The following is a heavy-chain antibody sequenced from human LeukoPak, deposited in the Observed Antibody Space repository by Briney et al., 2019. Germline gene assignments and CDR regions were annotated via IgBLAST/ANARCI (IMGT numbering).Heavy chain of an antibody. J-gene: IGHJ4*02. Sequence: PGGSLRLSCAASGFTFSSYGMHWVRQAPGKGLEWVAFIRYDGSNKYYADSVKGRFTISRDNSKNTLYLQMNSLRAEDTAVYYCARDREPYDSSGYFDYWGQGTLVTVSS. CDR2: IRYDGSNK. D-gene: IGHD3-22*01. CDR3: ARDREPYDSSGYFDY. V-gene: IGHV3-30*02. CDR1: GFTFSSYG.